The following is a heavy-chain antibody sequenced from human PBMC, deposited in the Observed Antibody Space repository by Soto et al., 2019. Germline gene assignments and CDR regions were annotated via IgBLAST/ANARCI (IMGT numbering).Heavy chain of an antibody. CDR1: GFTFSSYS. J-gene: IGHJ5*02. V-gene: IGHV3-21*01. D-gene: IGHD3-3*01. CDR3: ARAYFEDDFWSGNVRSSSELPDDP. CDR2: ISSSSSYI. Sequence: GGSLRLSCAASGFTFSSYSMNWVRQAPGKGLEWVSSISSSSSYIYYADSVKGRFTISRDNAKNSLYLQMNSLRAEDTAVYYCARAYFEDDFWSGNVRSSSELPDDPWGQGTLVTVSS.